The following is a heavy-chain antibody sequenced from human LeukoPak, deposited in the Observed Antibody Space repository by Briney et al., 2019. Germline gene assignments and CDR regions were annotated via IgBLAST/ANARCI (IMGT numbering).Heavy chain of an antibody. J-gene: IGHJ2*01. V-gene: IGHV4-59*01. CDR1: SGSITSYY. CDR2: IHYSGST. Sequence: PSQTLSLTCTVSSGSITSYYWSWIRQPPGKALEWIGFIHYSGSTNYNPSLKSRVTISVDTSKNQFSLKLSSVTAADTAVYYCARVRSSSSLSPWYFDLWGRGTLVTVSS. CDR3: ARVRSSSSLSPWYFDL. D-gene: IGHD6-13*01.